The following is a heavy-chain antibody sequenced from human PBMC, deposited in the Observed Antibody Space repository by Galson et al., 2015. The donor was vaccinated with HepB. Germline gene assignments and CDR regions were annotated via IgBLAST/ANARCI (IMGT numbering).Heavy chain of an antibody. CDR1: GGSISNYY. D-gene: IGHD4/OR15-4a*01. Sequence: ETLSLTCTVSGGSISNYYWSWIRQPPGKGLEWIGYMYYSGSINNYNPSLESRVTISVDTSKNQFSLKLSSVTAADTAVYYCARVYNANFFDYWGQGTLVTVSS. J-gene: IGHJ4*02. V-gene: IGHV4-59*01. CDR3: ARVYNANFFDY. CDR2: MYYSGSIN.